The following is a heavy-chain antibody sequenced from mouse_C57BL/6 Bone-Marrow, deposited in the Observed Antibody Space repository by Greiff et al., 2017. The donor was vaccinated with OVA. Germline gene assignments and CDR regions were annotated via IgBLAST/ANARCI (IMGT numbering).Heavy chain of an antibody. CDR3: ARPYYYGRAWFAY. J-gene: IGHJ3*01. Sequence: QVQLKESGPGLVAPSQSLSITCTVSGFSLTSYAISWVRQPPGKGLEWLGVIWTGGGTTYYSALKSRLSIIKDNSKSQVFLKMNRLQTDDTARYYCARPYYYGRAWFAYWGQGTLVTVSA. D-gene: IGHD1-1*01. CDR2: IWTGGGT. V-gene: IGHV2-9-1*01. CDR1: GFSLTSYA.